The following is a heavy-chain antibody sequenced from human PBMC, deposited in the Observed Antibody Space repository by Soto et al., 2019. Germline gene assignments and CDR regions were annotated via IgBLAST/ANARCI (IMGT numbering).Heavy chain of an antibody. D-gene: IGHD3-10*01. CDR1: GDSITAYY. V-gene: IGHV4-59*01. J-gene: IGHJ6*04. Sequence: QMQLQESGPGLVKPSETLSLICSVSGDSITAYYLSWLRQSPGKELEWIGNIYHNGETNYSPSLKSRVTISADTSKTQFYLRLSSVTVADTGVYYCARDKGGEFLKGSGMDVWGEGTTVIVSS. CDR3: ARDKGGEFLKGSGMDV. CDR2: IYHNGET.